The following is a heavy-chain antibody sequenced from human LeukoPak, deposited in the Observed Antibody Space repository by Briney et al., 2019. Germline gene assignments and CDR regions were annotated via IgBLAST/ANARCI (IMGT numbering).Heavy chain of an antibody. V-gene: IGHV3-30*18. D-gene: IGHD3-3*01. CDR3: AKVIPAELNYYDFWSGPPGYGMDV. CDR1: GSTFSSYG. J-gene: IGHJ6*02. Sequence: PGGSLRLSCAASGSTFSSYGMHWVRQAPGKGLEWVAVISYDGSNKYYADSVKGRFTISRDNSKNTLYLQMNSLRAEDTAVYYCAKVIPAELNYYDFWSGPPGYGMDVWGQGTTVTVSS. CDR2: ISYDGSNK.